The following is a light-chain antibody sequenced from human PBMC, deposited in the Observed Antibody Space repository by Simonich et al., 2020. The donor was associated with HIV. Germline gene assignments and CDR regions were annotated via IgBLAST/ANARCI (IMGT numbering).Light chain of an antibody. J-gene: IGKJ4*01. CDR2: AAS. CDR3: QQIYSTPLT. CDR1: QSLSSY. Sequence: DIQMTQSPSSRSASVGDRVTITCRASQSLSSYLNWYHQKPGKAPKLLSYAASSLQSGVPSRFSGSGAGTDFALTISSLQPEDFATYFCQQIYSTPLTFGGGTKLEIK. V-gene: IGKV1-39*01.